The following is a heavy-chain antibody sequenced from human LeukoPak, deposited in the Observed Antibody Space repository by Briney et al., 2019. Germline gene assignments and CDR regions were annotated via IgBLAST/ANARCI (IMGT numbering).Heavy chain of an antibody. CDR2: IYPGDSDT. CDR1: GYNFSNCL. V-gene: IGHV5-51*01. CDR3: ATLYSSTWPMY. D-gene: IGHD2-2*01. Sequence: GESLKISCEGSGYNFSNCLIGWVRQMPGKGLEWMGIIYPGDSDTRYSPSFQGQVTISADRSISTAYLQWSSLKASDTAIYYCATLYSSTWPMYWGQGTLVTVSS. J-gene: IGHJ4*02.